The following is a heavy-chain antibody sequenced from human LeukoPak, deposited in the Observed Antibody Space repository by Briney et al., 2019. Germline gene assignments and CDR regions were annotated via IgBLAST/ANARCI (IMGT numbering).Heavy chain of an antibody. CDR2: IYYSGST. CDR1: GGSISGGGYY. J-gene: IGHJ4*02. CDR3: AREPKFDYYDSSGYSGYFDY. V-gene: IGHV4-31*03. D-gene: IGHD3-22*01. Sequence: PSQTLSLTCTVSGGSISGGGYYWRWIRQHPGKGLEWIGYIYYSGSTYYNPSLKSRVTISVDTSKNQFSLKLSSVTAADTAVYYCAREPKFDYYDSSGYSGYFDYWGQGTLVTVSS.